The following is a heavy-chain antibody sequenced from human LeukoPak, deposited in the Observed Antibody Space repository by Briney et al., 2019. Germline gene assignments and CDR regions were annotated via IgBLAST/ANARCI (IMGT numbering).Heavy chain of an antibody. Sequence: GGSLLLSCAASGFTFSSYGMHWVRQAPGKGLEWVSFIRYDGSNEYYADSGRGRFTISRDNSKNTLYLQMNSLRAEDTAVYYCAGRITMVRGVFRAFDIWGQGTMVTVSS. CDR1: GFTFSSYG. J-gene: IGHJ3*02. CDR3: AGRITMVRGVFRAFDI. D-gene: IGHD3-10*01. CDR2: IRYDGSNE. V-gene: IGHV3-30*02.